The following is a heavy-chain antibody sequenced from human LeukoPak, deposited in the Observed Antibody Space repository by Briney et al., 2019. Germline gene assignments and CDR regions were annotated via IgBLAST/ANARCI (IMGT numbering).Heavy chain of an antibody. V-gene: IGHV3-53*01. CDR2: IYRVGIT. CDR1: GYSVTINY. D-gene: IGHD6-19*01. Sequence: RGSLRLSCAAPGYSVTINYISCVRQTPEKGLEWGSVIYRVGITYYADPVKGRFTISRDNSKNTLYLQMNSLRAEETAVYYCARGSVAGVQFDYWGQGTPVTVSS. CDR3: ARGSVAGVQFDY. J-gene: IGHJ4*02.